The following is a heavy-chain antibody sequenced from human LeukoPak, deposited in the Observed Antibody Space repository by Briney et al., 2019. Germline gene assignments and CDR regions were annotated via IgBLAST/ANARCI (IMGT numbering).Heavy chain of an antibody. Sequence: QPGGSLRLSCAASGFTFSFYGMHWVRQAPGKGLEWVAFIRYDGSKKYYADSVKGRFTISRDNSQNTVYLQMNSLRAEDTAVYYCARDSSRRYYGSGSDYWGQGTLVTVSS. J-gene: IGHJ4*02. CDR1: GFTFSFYG. D-gene: IGHD3-10*01. V-gene: IGHV3-30*02. CDR2: IRYDGSKK. CDR3: ARDSSRRYYGSGSDY.